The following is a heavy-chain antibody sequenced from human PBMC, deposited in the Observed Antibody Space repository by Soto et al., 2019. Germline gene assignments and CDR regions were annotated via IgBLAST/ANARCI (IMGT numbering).Heavy chain of an antibody. J-gene: IGHJ6*03. V-gene: IGHV4-59*08. CDR3: ARTVLGPDLLADSFVDYYYYMDV. CDR2: VYYTGST. CDR1: GGSISNFY. Sequence: QVQLQESGPGLVRPSETLSLTCTVSGGSISNFYWSWIRQPPGKGLEWIGYVYYTGSTSYNPSLIPPVSFSPDSSRVQFSLTLNSVTAADTAVYYCARTVLGPDLLADSFVDYYYYMDVWGQGTTVTVSS. D-gene: IGHD3-9*01.